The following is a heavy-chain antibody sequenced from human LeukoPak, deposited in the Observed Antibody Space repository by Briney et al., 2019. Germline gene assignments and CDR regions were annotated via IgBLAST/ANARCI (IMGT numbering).Heavy chain of an antibody. CDR3: ALSSTSHYYYYMDV. V-gene: IGHV1-69*05. Sequence: EASVKVSCKASGGTFSSYAISWVRQAPGQGLERMGGIIPIFGTANYAQKFQGRVTITTDESTSTAYMELSSLRSEDTAVYYCALSSTSHYYYYMDVWGKGTTVTVSS. J-gene: IGHJ6*03. CDR2: IIPIFGTA. CDR1: GGTFSSYA. D-gene: IGHD2-2*01.